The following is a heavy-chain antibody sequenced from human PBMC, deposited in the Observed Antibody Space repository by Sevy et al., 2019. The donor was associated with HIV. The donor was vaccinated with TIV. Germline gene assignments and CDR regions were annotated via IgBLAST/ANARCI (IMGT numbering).Heavy chain of an antibody. CDR2: IWSDGNKK. J-gene: IGHJ6*02. D-gene: IGHD2-2*01. CDR3: PRGPLRYCTSTSCYEGDYYYYGMDV. Sequence: VGSLRLSCAASGFTFSNYGIHWVRQPPGKGLEWVAVIWSDGNKKYYADSVKGRFTISRDNSKNTLFLQMNSLRAEDTAVYYWPRGPLRYCTSTSCYEGDYYYYGMDVWGQGTTVTVSS. CDR1: GFTFSNYG. V-gene: IGHV3-33*01.